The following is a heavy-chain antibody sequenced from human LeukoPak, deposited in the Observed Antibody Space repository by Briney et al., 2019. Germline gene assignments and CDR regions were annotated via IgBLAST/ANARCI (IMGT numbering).Heavy chain of an antibody. CDR3: ARGQYYCSGGSCYVDSIDY. D-gene: IGHD2-15*01. CDR2: INPSGGST. CDR1: GYTFTSYY. J-gene: IGHJ4*02. Sequence: ASVTVSCKASGYTFTSYYMHWVRQAPGQGLEWMGIINPSGGSTSYAQKFQGRVTMTRDMSTSTVYMELSSLRSDDTAVYYCARGQYYCSGGSCYVDSIDYWGQGTLVTVSS. V-gene: IGHV1-46*01.